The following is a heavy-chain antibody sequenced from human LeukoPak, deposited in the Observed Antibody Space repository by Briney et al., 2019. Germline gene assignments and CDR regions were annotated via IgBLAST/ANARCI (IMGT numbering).Heavy chain of an antibody. Sequence: SETLSLTCTVYGGSFSGYYWTWIRQPPGKGLEWMAEIVQSGRTNYSPSLESRLTLSVDTSKNQLSLKLRSVTAADMAVYYCARGSVFMGYASFDYWGQGALVTVSS. J-gene: IGHJ4*02. CDR2: IVQSGRT. CDR1: GGSFSGYY. D-gene: IGHD2-2*01. V-gene: IGHV4-34*12. CDR3: ARGSVFMGYASFDY.